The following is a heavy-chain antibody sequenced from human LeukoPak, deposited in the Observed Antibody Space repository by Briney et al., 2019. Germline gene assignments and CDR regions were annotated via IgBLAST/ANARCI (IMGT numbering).Heavy chain of an antibody. J-gene: IGHJ3*02. CDR1: GFTFSSYW. CDR3: ATAAALGAFDM. Sequence: GGSLRLSCAASGFTFSSYWMHWVRQAPGKGLVWVSRINSDGSSTSYADSVKGRFTISRDNAKNTLYLQMNSLRAEDTAVYYCATAAALGAFDMWGQGTMVTVSS. V-gene: IGHV3-74*01. CDR2: INSDGSST. D-gene: IGHD2-2*01.